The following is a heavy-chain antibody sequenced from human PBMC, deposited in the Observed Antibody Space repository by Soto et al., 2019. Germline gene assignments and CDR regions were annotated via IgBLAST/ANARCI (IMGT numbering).Heavy chain of an antibody. J-gene: IGHJ4*02. D-gene: IGHD2-15*01. CDR3: ARQPLEYCSGGSCQNQRFDY. V-gene: IGHV1-69*13. CDR2: IIPIFGTA. CDR1: GGTFSSYA. Sequence: ASVKVSCKASGGTFSSYAISWVRQAPGQGLEWMGGIIPIFGTANYAQKFQGRVTITADESTSTAYMELSSLRSEDTAVYYCARQPLEYCSGGSCQNQRFDYWGQGTLVTVSS.